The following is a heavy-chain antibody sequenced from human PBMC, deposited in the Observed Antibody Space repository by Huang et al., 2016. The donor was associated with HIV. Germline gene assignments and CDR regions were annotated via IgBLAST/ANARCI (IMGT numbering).Heavy chain of an antibody. CDR2: IITMVGTT. CDR3: ARQPYCGGDCAHYYYFYMDV. D-gene: IGHD2-21*02. CDR1: GGTFSTNA. Sequence: QVQLVQSGAEVKRPGASVKVSCRASGGTFSTNAVSWVRQAPGQGLEWMGGIITMVGTTNYAQRFKGKVTITADESSRTVYMELSSLRSDDTAVYYCARQPYCGGDCAHYYYFYMDVWGKGTTVTVSS. V-gene: IGHV1-69*13. J-gene: IGHJ6*03.